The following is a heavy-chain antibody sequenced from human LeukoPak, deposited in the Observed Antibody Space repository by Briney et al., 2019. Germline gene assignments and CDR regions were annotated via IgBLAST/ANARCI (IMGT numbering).Heavy chain of an antibody. V-gene: IGHV3-23*01. Sequence: GGSLRLSCAASGFTFSNYAMSWVRQAPGKGLEWVSIFTVTGSRTYYADSVKGRFTISRDNSKNTLYLQMNSLRAEDTAVYYCAKDLGWIHFAYWGQGTLVTVSS. CDR1: GFTFSNYA. CDR2: FTVTGSRT. J-gene: IGHJ4*02. CDR3: AKDLGWIHFAY. D-gene: IGHD5-18*01.